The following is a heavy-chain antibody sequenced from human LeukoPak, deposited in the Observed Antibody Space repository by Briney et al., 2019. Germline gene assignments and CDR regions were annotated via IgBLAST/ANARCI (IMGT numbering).Heavy chain of an antibody. CDR1: GFTFRTYG. D-gene: IGHD2-21*02. Sequence: GGSLRLSCAASGFTFRTYGMSWVRQAPGKGLEWVSAICGSGGCTYYADSVKGRFTISRDNSNNTVYLQMNSLRPEDTALYYCAKGEKVTANIYYFDFWGQGTLVTVSS. V-gene: IGHV3-23*01. CDR2: ICGSGGCT. CDR3: AKGEKVTANIYYFDF. J-gene: IGHJ4*02.